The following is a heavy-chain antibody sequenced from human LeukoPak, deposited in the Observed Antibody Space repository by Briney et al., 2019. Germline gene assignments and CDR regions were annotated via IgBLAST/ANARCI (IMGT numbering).Heavy chain of an antibody. Sequence: PGGSLRLSCAASGLTVTSNYMSWVRQAPGKGLEWVAVISYDGNNKDFADSVKGRFTISRDNSKNTLYLQMNSLRAEDTAVYYCARGNNVLMVTGCFDYWGQGTLVTVSS. J-gene: IGHJ4*02. CDR1: GLTVTSNY. V-gene: IGHV3-30-3*01. CDR3: ARGNNVLMVTGCFDY. CDR2: ISYDGNNK. D-gene: IGHD2-21*02.